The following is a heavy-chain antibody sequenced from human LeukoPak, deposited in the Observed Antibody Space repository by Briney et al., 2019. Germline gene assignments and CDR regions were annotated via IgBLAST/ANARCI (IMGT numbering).Heavy chain of an antibody. CDR1: GGSISSYY. D-gene: IGHD2-15*01. Sequence: SETLSLTCTVSGGSISSYYWSWIRQAPGKGLEWIGYIYYSGSTNYNPSLKSRVTISVDTSKNQFSLKLSSVTAADTAVYYCAREAPGYCSGGSCSPLLYYYYYMDVWGKGTTVTVSS. CDR2: IYYSGST. V-gene: IGHV4-59*01. CDR3: AREAPGYCSGGSCSPLLYYYYYMDV. J-gene: IGHJ6*03.